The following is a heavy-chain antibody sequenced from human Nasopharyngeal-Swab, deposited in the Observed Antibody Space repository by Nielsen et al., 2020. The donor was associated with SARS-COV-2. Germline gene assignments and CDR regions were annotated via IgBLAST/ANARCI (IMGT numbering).Heavy chain of an antibody. CDR3: ARDSGSSSSSWYVHDY. J-gene: IGHJ4*02. CDR1: GFTFSSYA. V-gene: IGHV3-30-3*01. CDR2: ISYDGSNK. Sequence: GESLKISCAASGFTFSSYAMHWVRQAPGKGLEWVAVISYDGSNKYYADSVKGRFTISRDNSKNTLYLQMNSLRAEDTAVYYCARDSGSSSSSWYVHDYWGQGTLVTVSS. D-gene: IGHD6-13*01.